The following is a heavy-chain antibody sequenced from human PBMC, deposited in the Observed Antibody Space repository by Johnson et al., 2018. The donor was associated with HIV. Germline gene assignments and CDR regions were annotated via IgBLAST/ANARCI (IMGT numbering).Heavy chain of an antibody. CDR2: ISYDGSNK. D-gene: IGHD2-21*02. CDR1: GFTFSSYG. CDR3: ARPHIVVVTAGYAFDI. V-gene: IGHV3-30*03. J-gene: IGHJ3*02. Sequence: VQLVESGGGVVQPGGSLRLSCAGSGFTFSSYGMHWVRQAPGKGLEWVSVISYDGSNKYYADSVKGRFTISRDNSKNTLYLQMNSLRAEDTAVYYCARPHIVVVTAGYAFDIWGQGTMVIVSS.